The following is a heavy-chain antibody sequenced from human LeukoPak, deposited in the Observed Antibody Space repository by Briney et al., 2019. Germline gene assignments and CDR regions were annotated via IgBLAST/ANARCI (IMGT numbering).Heavy chain of an antibody. CDR1: GFSLSTSGVG. CDR3: AHCLQQLVKGDYFDY. V-gene: IGHV2-5*02. J-gene: IGHJ4*02. CDR2: IYWDDDK. Sequence: SGPTLVKPTQTLTLTCTFSGFSLSTSGVGVGWIRQPPGKALEWLALIYWDDDKRYSPSLKSRLTITKDTSKNQVVLTMTNMDPVDTATYYCAHCLQQLVKGDYFDYWGQGTLVTVSS. D-gene: IGHD6-13*01.